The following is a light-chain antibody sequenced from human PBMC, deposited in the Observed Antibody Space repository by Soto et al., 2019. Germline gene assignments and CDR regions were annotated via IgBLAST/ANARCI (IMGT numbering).Light chain of an antibody. V-gene: IGLV1-44*01. CDR3: AAWDDSLDGYV. J-gene: IGLJ1*01. CDR2: NNH. Sequence: QSVLTQPPSASGIPGQRVTISCSGSRSNIGSNNVNWYQQLPGTAPRLLTFNNHLRPSGVPDRFSGSKSGTSASLAISGLQSEDEGYYYCAAWDDSLDGYVFGTGTKLTVL. CDR1: RSNIGSNN.